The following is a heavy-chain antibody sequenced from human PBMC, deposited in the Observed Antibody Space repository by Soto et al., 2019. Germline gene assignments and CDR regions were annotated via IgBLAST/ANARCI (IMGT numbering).Heavy chain of an antibody. Sequence: VQLLESGGGLVQPGGSLRLSCADSGFTFISYAMSWGRQAPGKGLEWVSGISGSGGSTYYADSVKGRFTISRDNSKNTLYLQMNSLRAEDTAVYYCAKVSGGARWYGDYPFDRWGQGTLVTVSS. V-gene: IGHV3-23*01. J-gene: IGHJ4*02. CDR2: ISGSGGST. CDR3: AKVSGGARWYGDYPFDR. D-gene: IGHD4-17*01. CDR1: GFTFISYA.